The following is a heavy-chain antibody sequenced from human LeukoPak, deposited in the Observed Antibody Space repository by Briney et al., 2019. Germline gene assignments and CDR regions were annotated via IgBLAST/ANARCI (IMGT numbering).Heavy chain of an antibody. D-gene: IGHD2-2*01. CDR1: GYTLTELS. CDR2: INPNSGGT. J-gene: IGHJ4*02. Sequence: ASVKVSCKVSGYTLTELSMHWVRQAPGQGLEWMGWINPNSGGTNYAQKFQGRVTMTRDTSISTFYMDLSGLRSDDTAVYYCARDLGIHCASISCPPDFWGQGTLVTVSA. V-gene: IGHV1-2*02. CDR3: ARDLGIHCASISCPPDF.